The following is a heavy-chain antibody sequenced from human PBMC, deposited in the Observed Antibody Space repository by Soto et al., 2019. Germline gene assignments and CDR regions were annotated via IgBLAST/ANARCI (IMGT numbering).Heavy chain of an antibody. CDR1: GFTFSSYA. CDR2: ISYDGSNK. Sequence: QVQLVESGGGVVQPGRSLRLSCAASGFTFSSYAMHWVRQAPGKGLEWVAVISYDGSNKYYADSVKGRFTISRDNSKNTLYLQMNSLRAYDTAMYYCARAGYSTKNRLSYYLDFWGQGALVTVSS. CDR3: ARAGYSTKNRLSYYLDF. D-gene: IGHD6-13*01. J-gene: IGHJ4*02. V-gene: IGHV3-30-3*01.